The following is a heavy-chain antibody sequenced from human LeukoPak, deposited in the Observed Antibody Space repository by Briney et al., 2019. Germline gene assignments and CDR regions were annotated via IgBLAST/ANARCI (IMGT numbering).Heavy chain of an antibody. CDR3: ARKYYYDSSGPKYYFDY. CDR1: GFTFDDYG. Sequence: PGGSLRLSCAASGFTFDDYGMSWVRQAPGKGLEWVSGINWNGGSTGYADSVKGRFTISRDNAKNSLYLQMNSLRAEDTALYYCARKYYYDSSGPKYYFDYWGQGTLVTVSS. V-gene: IGHV3-20*04. CDR2: INWNGGST. J-gene: IGHJ4*02. D-gene: IGHD3-22*01.